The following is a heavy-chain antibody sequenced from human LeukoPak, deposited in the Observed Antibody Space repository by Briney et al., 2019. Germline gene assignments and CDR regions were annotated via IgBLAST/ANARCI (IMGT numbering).Heavy chain of an antibody. J-gene: IGHJ4*02. V-gene: IGHV3-23*01. CDR3: AKTGQADY. D-gene: IGHD2-8*02. CDR1: GFTFNNNA. Sequence: GGPLRLSCAASGFTFNNNAMSWVRQAPGKGLEWLSTIAGSGGATYSADSVKGRFTISRDNSKNTLYLQMNSLRAEDTAVYYCAKTGQADYWGQGTLVTVSS. CDR2: IAGSGGAT.